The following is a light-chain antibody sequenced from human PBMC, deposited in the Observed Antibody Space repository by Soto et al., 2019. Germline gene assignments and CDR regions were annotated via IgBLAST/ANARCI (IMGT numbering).Light chain of an antibody. Sequence: DIQLTQSPSSLSASVGGRVTITCRASQNIDRYIHWYQQKPGNAPRLLIYAASSLASGVPSRFSGGGSGTDFTLAISNLQPEDFATYYCQQTYIAPRAFGQGTKVDI. J-gene: IGKJ1*01. CDR2: AAS. CDR1: QNIDRY. CDR3: QQTYIAPRA. V-gene: IGKV1-39*01.